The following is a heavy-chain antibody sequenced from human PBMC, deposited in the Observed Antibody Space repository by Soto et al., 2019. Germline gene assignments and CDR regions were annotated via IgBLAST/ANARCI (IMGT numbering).Heavy chain of an antibody. CDR3: ARHSYVYDSDVNWFDL. CDR1: GGSISGTSYF. CDR2: IYYMGNT. Sequence: KPSETLSLTCSVSGGSISGTSYFWGWIRQPPGKDLEWLGSIYYMGNTYYNPSLKRRVAISVDAPKKQFSLGLRSVTAADTAIYYCARHSYVYDSDVNWFDLWGQGILVTVSS. D-gene: IGHD3-22*01. V-gene: IGHV4-39*01. J-gene: IGHJ5*02.